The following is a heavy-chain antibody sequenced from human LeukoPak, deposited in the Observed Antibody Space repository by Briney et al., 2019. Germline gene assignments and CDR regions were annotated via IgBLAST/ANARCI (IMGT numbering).Heavy chain of an antibody. CDR3: ARGNGLFDY. Sequence: GESLKISCKGSGYNFSSYWISWVRQMPGKGLEWMGRIDPSDSYNRYSPSFQGHVTISGDKSTSTAYLQWGSLKASDSAIYYCARGNGLFDYWGQGTLVTVSS. D-gene: IGHD3/OR15-3a*01. CDR1: GYNFSSYW. CDR2: IDPSDSYN. J-gene: IGHJ4*02. V-gene: IGHV5-10-1*01.